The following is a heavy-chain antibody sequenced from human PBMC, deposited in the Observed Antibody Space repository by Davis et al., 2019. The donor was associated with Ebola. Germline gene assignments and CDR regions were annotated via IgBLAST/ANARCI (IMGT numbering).Heavy chain of an antibody. J-gene: IGHJ4*02. CDR1: GFTFSSYW. CDR3: ARDPWLVPFDY. D-gene: IGHD6-19*01. CDR2: INSDGSST. V-gene: IGHV3-74*01. Sequence: PAGSLSLSCAASGFTFSSYWMHWVRQAPGKGLVWVSRINSDGSSTSYADSVKGRFTISRDNAKNTLYLQMSSRRAEDTAVYYCARDPWLVPFDYWGQGTLVTVSS.